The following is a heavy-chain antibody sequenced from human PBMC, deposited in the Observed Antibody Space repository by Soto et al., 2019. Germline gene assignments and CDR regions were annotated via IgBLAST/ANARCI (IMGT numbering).Heavy chain of an antibody. V-gene: IGHV3-21*01. Sequence: EVPLVESGGGLVKPGGSLRLSCAASGFTFSSYSMNWVRQAPGKGLEWVSSISSSSSYMYYADSMKGRFTISRDNAKTSLYLQMNSLRAEDTAVYYCARGQAGYCSGGSCSVMDYWGQGTLVTVSS. CDR1: GFTFSSYS. CDR2: ISSSSSYM. CDR3: ARGQAGYCSGGSCSVMDY. J-gene: IGHJ4*02. D-gene: IGHD2-15*01.